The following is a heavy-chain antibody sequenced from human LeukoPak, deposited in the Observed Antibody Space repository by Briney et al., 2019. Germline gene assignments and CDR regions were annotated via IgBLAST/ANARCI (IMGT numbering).Heavy chain of an antibody. CDR2: ISYDGSNK. Sequence: GGSLRLSCAASGFTFSSYGMHWVRQAPGEGLEWVAVISYDGSNKYYGDSVKGRFTISRDNSKNTLYLQMNSLRAEDTAVYYCAKDLDSSGWYVYYGMDVWGQGTTVTVSS. J-gene: IGHJ6*02. D-gene: IGHD6-19*01. V-gene: IGHV3-30*18. CDR3: AKDLDSSGWYVYYGMDV. CDR1: GFTFSSYG.